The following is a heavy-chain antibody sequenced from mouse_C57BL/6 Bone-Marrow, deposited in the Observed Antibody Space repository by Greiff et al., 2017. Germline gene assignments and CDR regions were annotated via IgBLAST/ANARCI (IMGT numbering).Heavy chain of an antibody. CDR3: ARGRYSNFYFDY. D-gene: IGHD2-5*01. Sequence: DVKLVESGGGLVKPGGSLKLSCAASGFTFSSYAMSWVRQTQEKRLEWVATISDGGSYTYYPDNVKGRFTISRDNAKNNLYLQMSHLKSEDTAMYYCARGRYSNFYFDYWGVGTTLSVSS. CDR2: ISDGGSYT. V-gene: IGHV5-4*03. J-gene: IGHJ2*01. CDR1: GFTFSSYA.